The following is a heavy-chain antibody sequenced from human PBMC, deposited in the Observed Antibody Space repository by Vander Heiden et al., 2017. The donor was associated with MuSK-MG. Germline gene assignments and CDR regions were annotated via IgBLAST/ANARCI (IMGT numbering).Heavy chain of an antibody. D-gene: IGHD3-10*01. J-gene: IGHJ4*02. V-gene: IGHV3-48*01. CDR1: GFTFSSYS. Sequence: EVQLVESGGGLVQPGGSLRLSCAASGFTFSSYSMNWVRQAPGKGLEWVSYISSSGNTIYYADSVKGRFTISRDNAKNSLYLQMSSLRAEDTAVYYCARYYYGSGSYFRAFDYWGQGTLVTVSS. CDR2: ISSSGNTI. CDR3: ARYYYGSGSYFRAFDY.